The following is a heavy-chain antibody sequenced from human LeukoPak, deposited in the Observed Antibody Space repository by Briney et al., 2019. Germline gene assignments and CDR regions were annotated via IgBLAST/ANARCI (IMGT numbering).Heavy chain of an antibody. D-gene: IGHD2-21*02. J-gene: IGHJ4*02. V-gene: IGHV5-51*01. Sequence: GESLKISCKGSGYSFTSYWIGWVRQMPGKGLEWMGIIYPGDSNTRYSPSFQGQVTMSADKSISTAYLQWSSLKASDTATYYCTRSDCGGDCYTQDYWGQGTLVTVSS. CDR3: TRSDCGGDCYTQDY. CDR2: IYPGDSNT. CDR1: GYSFTSYW.